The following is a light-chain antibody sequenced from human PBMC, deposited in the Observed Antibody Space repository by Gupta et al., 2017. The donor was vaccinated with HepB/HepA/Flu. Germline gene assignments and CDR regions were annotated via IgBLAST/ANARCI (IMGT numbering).Light chain of an antibody. Sequence: QSALTQPASVSGSPGQSITLPCTGTSSDVGGYNYVSWYQQHPGKAPKLMIYDVSNRPSGVSNRFSGSNSGNTASLTISVLQAEDAADYYCSSYTSSSVVFGGGTKLTVL. V-gene: IGLV2-14*01. CDR2: DVS. J-gene: IGLJ2*01. CDR3: SSYTSSSVV. CDR1: SSDVGGYNY.